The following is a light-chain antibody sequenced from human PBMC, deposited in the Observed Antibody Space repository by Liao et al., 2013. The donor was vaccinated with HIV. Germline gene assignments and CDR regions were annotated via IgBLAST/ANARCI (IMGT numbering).Light chain of an antibody. CDR3: QVWDTSSAHQV. V-gene: IGLV3-21*04. J-gene: IGLJ3*02. CDR1: KIGSES. CDR2: HDT. Sequence: SYVLTQPASVSVAPGNTATITCGGGKIGSESVHWYQQRSGQAPVLVISHDTDRPSGIPARFSASNSGNTATLTISRVEAGDEADYYCQVWDTSSAHQVFGGGTKLTVL.